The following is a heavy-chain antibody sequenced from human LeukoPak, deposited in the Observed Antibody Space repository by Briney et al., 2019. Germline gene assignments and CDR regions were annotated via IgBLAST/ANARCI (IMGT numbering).Heavy chain of an antibody. V-gene: IGHV4-4*07. CDR2: IYTSGST. CDR1: GGSISSYY. CDR3: ARGRLYCSSTSCYDQFDY. Sequence: KPSETLSLTCTVSGGSISSYYWSWIRQPAGKGLEWIGRIYTSGSTNYNPSLKSRVTMSVDTSKNQFSLKLSSVTAADTAVYYCARGRLYCSSTSCYDQFDYWGQGTLVTVSS. D-gene: IGHD2-2*01. J-gene: IGHJ4*02.